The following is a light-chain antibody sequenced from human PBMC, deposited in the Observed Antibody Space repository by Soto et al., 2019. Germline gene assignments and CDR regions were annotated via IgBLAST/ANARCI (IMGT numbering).Light chain of an antibody. J-gene: IGLJ1*01. CDR2: EVS. CDR1: SSDVGGYNY. CDR3: SSHAGNNNLGV. V-gene: IGLV2-8*01. Sequence: QSALTQPPSASGSPGQSVTISCTGTSSDVGGYNYVSWYQHHPGKAPKLMIYEVSERPSGVPDRFSGSKSGNTASLTVSGLQAEDEADYYCSSHAGNNNLGVFGTGTKLTVL.